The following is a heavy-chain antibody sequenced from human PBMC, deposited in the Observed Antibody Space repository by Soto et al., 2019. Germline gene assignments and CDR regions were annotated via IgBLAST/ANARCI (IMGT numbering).Heavy chain of an antibody. J-gene: IGHJ4*02. Sequence: SETLSLTCAVSGGSISSSHWSIWVRQPPGKGLEWIGEIYHSGSTNYNPSLKSRVTMSVDKSKNHFSLKMTSVTAADTAVYFCARAYYYYDSSGCLFDYWGQGTLVTVSS. CDR1: GGSISSSHW. CDR2: IYHSGST. D-gene: IGHD3-22*01. V-gene: IGHV4-4*02. CDR3: ARAYYYYDSSGCLFDY.